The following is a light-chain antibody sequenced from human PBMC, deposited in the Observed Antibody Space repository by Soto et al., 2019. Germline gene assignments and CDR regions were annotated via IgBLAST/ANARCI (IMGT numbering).Light chain of an antibody. V-gene: IGKV1-5*03. CDR3: LQYESYPLT. Sequence: DVQMTQSPSTLSASVGDRVTITCRASQSISSWLAWYQQKPGKAPKLLIYKASSLESGVPSTFSGSGSGTEFSLTVSSLQPDDFATYYCLQYESYPLTFGGGTKVDIK. J-gene: IGKJ4*01. CDR2: KAS. CDR1: QSISSW.